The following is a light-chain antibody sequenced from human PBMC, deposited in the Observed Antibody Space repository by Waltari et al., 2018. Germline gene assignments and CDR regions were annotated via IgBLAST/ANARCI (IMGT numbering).Light chain of an antibody. J-gene: IGLJ1*01. Sequence: SYVVTQPPSVSVAPGETATITCGGDNIGTYSVHWYQQKEGQAPVLVIFYDRDRPSGIPDRFSVSNSGNTATLTISRVEAGDEARYYCHVWHPHVDPGVFGTGTEVTVL. CDR1: NIGTYS. CDR2: YDR. CDR3: HVWHPHVDPGV. V-gene: IGLV3-21*04.